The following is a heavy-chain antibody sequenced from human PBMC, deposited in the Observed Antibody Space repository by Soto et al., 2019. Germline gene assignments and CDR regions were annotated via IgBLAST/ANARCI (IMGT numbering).Heavy chain of an antibody. D-gene: IGHD1-26*01. V-gene: IGHV1-69*06. Sequence: GASVKVSCKASGGTFSSYAISWVRQAPGQGLEWMGGIIPMFGTANYVQKFQGRVTISADKSTSTAYMEVRSLRSEDTAVYYCARGWETVGATTPFAYWGQGTLVTVSS. CDR2: IIPMFGTA. CDR1: GGTFSSYA. J-gene: IGHJ4*02. CDR3: ARGWETVGATTPFAY.